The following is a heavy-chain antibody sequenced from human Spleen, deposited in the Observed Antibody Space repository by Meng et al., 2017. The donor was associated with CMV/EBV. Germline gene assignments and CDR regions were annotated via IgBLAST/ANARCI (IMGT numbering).Heavy chain of an antibody. J-gene: IGHJ6*02. CDR2: VRHDGGNK. Sequence: GESLKISCEASGFTFSSYGMHWVRQAPGKGLEWVAFVRHDGGNKYYADSVKGRFTISRDNSKNTLYLQMNSLRAEDTAVYYCAKGSLAAAAGKGLYYYYGMDVWGQGTTVTVSS. CDR1: GFTFSSYG. V-gene: IGHV3-30*02. D-gene: IGHD6-13*01. CDR3: AKGSLAAAAGKGLYYYYGMDV.